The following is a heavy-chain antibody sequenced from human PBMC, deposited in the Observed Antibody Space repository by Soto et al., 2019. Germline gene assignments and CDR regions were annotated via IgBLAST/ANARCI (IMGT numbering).Heavy chain of an antibody. D-gene: IGHD6-19*01. J-gene: IGHJ3*02. Sequence: EVQLVESGGGLVQPGRSLRLSCTASGFTFGDYAMSWVRQAPGKGLEWVGFIRSKAYGGTTEYAASVKGRFTISRDDSKSIAYLQMNSLKTEDTAVYYCTRERGSSGWYEGTYDAFDIWGQGTMVTVSS. CDR3: TRERGSSGWYEGTYDAFDI. CDR1: GFTFGDYA. CDR2: IRSKAYGGTT. V-gene: IGHV3-49*04.